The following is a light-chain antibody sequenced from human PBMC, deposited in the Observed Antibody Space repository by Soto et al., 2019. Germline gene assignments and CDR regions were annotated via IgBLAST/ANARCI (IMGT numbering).Light chain of an antibody. J-gene: IGKJ5*01. CDR2: GAS. V-gene: IGKV3-15*01. Sequence: EIVLTQSPATLSVSAGERATLSCRASQSVRSNLAWYQQKPGQGPRLLIFGASTRATGIPARFSGSGSGTEFTLTISSLQSEDFAVYYCHQYDNWPKTFGQGTRLEIK. CDR3: HQYDNWPKT. CDR1: QSVRSN.